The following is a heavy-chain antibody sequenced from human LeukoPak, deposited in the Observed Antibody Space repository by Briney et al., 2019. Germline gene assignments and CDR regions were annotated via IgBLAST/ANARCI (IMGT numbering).Heavy chain of an antibody. J-gene: IGHJ4*02. Sequence: GGSLRLSCAASGVTFSNAWMSWVRQAPGKGLECGGRIKSKTDGGTTDYAAPVKGRFTISRDDSKNTLYLQMNSLKTEDTAVYYCTTYSSGNYWGQGKLVTVSS. V-gene: IGHV3-15*01. CDR2: IKSKTDGGTT. D-gene: IGHD2-21*01. CDR1: GVTFSNAW. CDR3: TTYSSGNY.